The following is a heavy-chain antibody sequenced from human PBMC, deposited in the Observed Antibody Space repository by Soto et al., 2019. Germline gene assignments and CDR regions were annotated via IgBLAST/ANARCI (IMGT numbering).Heavy chain of an antibody. CDR2: IYYSGSS. V-gene: IGHV4-59*01. J-gene: IGHJ6*02. Sequence: SETLSLTCTVSGGSISSYYWSCIRQPPGTGLEWIGYIYYSGSSNYNPSLKSRVTISVDTSKNQFSLKLSSVTAADTAVYYCARESLGSYYYYGLEVWGQGTTVTVSS. CDR3: ARESLGSYYYYGLEV. D-gene: IGHD6-19*01. CDR1: GGSISSYY.